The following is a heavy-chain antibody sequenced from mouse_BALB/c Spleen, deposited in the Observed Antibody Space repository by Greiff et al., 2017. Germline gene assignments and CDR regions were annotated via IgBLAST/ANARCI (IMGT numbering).Heavy chain of an antibody. D-gene: IGHD2-1*01. CDR3: AREDGNYSWFAY. J-gene: IGHJ3*01. CDR1: GYTFTSYW. Sequence: QVQLKESGAELAKPGASVKMSCKASGYTFTSYWMHWVKQRPGQGLEWIGYINPSTGYTEYNQKFKDKATLTADKSSSTAYMQLSSLTSEDSAVYYCAREDGNYSWFAYWGQGTLVTVSA. CDR2: INPSTGYT. V-gene: IGHV1-7*01.